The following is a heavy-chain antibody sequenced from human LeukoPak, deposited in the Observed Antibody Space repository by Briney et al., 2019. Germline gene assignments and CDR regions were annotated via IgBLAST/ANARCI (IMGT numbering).Heavy chain of an antibody. CDR2: MNPSSDVT. D-gene: IGHD2-15*01. J-gene: IGHJ4*02. CDR1: GYTFIGYQ. Sequence: ASVKVSCKASGYTFIGYQVHWLRQAPGQGLEWMGRMNPSSDVTNYAQKFQGRVTMTRDTSINTAYLDLSALKSDDTAVHYCASRAASVTLGYWGQGTLVTVSS. CDR3: ASRAASVTLGY. V-gene: IGHV1-2*06.